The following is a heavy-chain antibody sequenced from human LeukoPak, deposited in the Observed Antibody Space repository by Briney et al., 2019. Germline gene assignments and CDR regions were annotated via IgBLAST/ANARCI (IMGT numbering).Heavy chain of an antibody. D-gene: IGHD2-15*01. CDR1: GFTFSDYY. Sequence: GGSLRLSCAASGFTFSDYYMSWIRQVPGKGLEWVSYISSSGSTIYYADSVKGRFTISRDNAKNSLYLQMNSLRAEDTAVYYCARGYCSGGSCYSSRGAETFDYWGQGTLVTVSS. V-gene: IGHV3-11*01. J-gene: IGHJ4*02. CDR2: ISSSGSTI. CDR3: ARGYCSGGSCYSSRGAETFDY.